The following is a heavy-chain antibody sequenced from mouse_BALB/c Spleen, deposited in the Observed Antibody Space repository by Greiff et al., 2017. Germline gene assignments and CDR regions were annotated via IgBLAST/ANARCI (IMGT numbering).Heavy chain of an antibody. D-gene: IGHD2-1*01. CDR3: ARDYGNYVGFAY. CDR2: ISDGGSYT. Sequence: EVQGVESGGGLVKPGGSLKLSCAASGFTFSDYYMYWVRQTPEKRLEWVATISDGGSYTYYPDSVKGRFTISRDNAKNNLYLQMSSLKSEDTAMYYSARDYGNYVGFAYWGQGTLVTVSA. CDR1: GFTFSDYY. J-gene: IGHJ3*01. V-gene: IGHV5-4*02.